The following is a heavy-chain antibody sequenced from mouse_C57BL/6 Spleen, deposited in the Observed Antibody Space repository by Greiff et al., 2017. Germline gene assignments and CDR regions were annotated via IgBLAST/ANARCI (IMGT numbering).Heavy chain of an antibody. V-gene: IGHV5-6*01. CDR3: ARGDDGYAMDY. J-gene: IGHJ4*01. D-gene: IGHD2-3*01. CDR2: ISSGGSYT. Sequence: EVHLVESGGDLVKPGGSLKLSCAASGFTFSSYGMSWVRQTPDKRLEWVATISSGGSYTYYPDSVKGRFTISRDNAKNTLYLQMSSLKSEDTAMYYCARGDDGYAMDYWGQGTSVTVSS. CDR1: GFTFSSYG.